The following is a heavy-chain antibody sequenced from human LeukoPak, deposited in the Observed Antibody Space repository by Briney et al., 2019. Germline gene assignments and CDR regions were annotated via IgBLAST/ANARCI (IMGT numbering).Heavy chain of an antibody. J-gene: IGHJ4*02. D-gene: IGHD3-22*01. CDR1: GFTFSSYG. CDR3: AKGIVNSIDYYDSSGPYYFDY. CDR2: ISYDGSNK. Sequence: GGSLRLSCAASGFTFSSYGMHWVRQAPGKGLEWVAVISYDGSNKYYADSVKGRFTISRDNSKNTLYLQMNSLRAEDTAVYYCAKGIVNSIDYYDSSGPYYFDYWGQGTLVTVSS. V-gene: IGHV3-30*18.